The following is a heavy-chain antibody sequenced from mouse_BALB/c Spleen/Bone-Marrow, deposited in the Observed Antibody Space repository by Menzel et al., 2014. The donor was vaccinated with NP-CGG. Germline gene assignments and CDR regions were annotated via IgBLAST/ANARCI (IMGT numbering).Heavy chain of an antibody. V-gene: IGHV4-1*02. CDR1: GFDFSSYW. J-gene: IGHJ2*01. CDR3: ARQGYYGYTDY. D-gene: IGHD1-2*01. Sequence: EVQLVESGGGLVRPGGSLKLSCAASGFDFSSYWMSWVRQAPGKGLEWIGEINPDSSTINYTPSLKDKFIISRDNAKNTLYLQMSKVRSEDTALYYCARQGYYGYTDYWGQGTTLTVSS. CDR2: INPDSSTI.